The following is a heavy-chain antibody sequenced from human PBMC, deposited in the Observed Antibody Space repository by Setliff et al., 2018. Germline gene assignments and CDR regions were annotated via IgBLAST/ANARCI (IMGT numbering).Heavy chain of an antibody. CDR2: IKQDGSEK. Sequence: PGGSLRLSCAASGFTFSSYWMSWVRQAPGKGLEWVANIKQDGSEKYYVDSVKGRFTISRDNAKNSLYLQMNSLRAEDTAVYYCARDHAYGSRFYYYYYNMDVWGQGTTVTSP. J-gene: IGHJ6*02. CDR1: GFTFSSYW. CDR3: ARDHAYGSRFYYYYYNMDV. V-gene: IGHV3-7*01. D-gene: IGHD3-10*01.